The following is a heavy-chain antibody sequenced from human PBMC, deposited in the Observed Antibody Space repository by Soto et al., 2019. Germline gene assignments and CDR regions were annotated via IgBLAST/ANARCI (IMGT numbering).Heavy chain of an antibody. Sequence: GGSLRLSCAASGFTFSSYGMHWVRQAPGKGLEWVAVIWYDGSNKYYADSVKGRFTISRDNSKNTLYLQMNSLRAEDTAVYYCARDLAVKGRNYYYYGMEVWGQGTTVTGSS. D-gene: IGHD6-19*01. J-gene: IGHJ6*02. CDR3: ARDLAVKGRNYYYYGMEV. CDR2: IWYDGSNK. CDR1: GFTFSSYG. V-gene: IGHV3-33*01.